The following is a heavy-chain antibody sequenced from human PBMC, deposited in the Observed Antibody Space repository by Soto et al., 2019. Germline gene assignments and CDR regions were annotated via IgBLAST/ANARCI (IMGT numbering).Heavy chain of an antibody. CDR3: AAGGSSWYGVYYYYGMDV. Sequence: ASVKVSCKASGGTFSSYTISWVRQATGQGLEWMGWMNPNSGNTGYAQKFQGRVTMTRNTSISTAYMELSSLRSEDTAVYYCAAGGSSWYGVYYYYGMDVWGQGTTVTVSS. J-gene: IGHJ6*02. D-gene: IGHD6-13*01. CDR1: GGTFSSYT. V-gene: IGHV1-8*02. CDR2: MNPNSGNT.